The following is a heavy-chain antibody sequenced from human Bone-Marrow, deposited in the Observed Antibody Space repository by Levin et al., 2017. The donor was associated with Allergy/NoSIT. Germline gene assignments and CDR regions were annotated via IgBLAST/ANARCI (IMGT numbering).Heavy chain of an antibody. V-gene: IGHV3-48*04. CDR1: GFIFSSYS. Sequence: PGGSLRLSCVASGFIFSSYSMNWVRQAPGKGLEWVSYISSSGSSIYYADSVKGRFTISRDNAKNSLYLQINSLRVEDTAVYYCVRDRDRGVIPNWFDTWGQGTRVTVSS. CDR3: VRDRDRGVIPNWFDT. J-gene: IGHJ5*02. D-gene: IGHD3-10*01. CDR2: ISSSGSSI.